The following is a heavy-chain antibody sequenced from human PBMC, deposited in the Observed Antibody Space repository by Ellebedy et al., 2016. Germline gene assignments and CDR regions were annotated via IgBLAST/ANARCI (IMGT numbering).Heavy chain of an antibody. CDR3: ARDPRGYSGYDLGAFDI. D-gene: IGHD5-12*01. CDR1: GYTFTSYA. CDR2: INAGNGNT. J-gene: IGHJ3*02. Sequence: ASVKVSCXASGYTFTSYAMHWVRQAPGQRLEWMGWINAGNGNTKYSQKFQGRVTITRDTSASTAYMELSSLRSEDTAVYYCARDPRGYSGYDLGAFDIWGQGTMVTVSS. V-gene: IGHV1-3*01.